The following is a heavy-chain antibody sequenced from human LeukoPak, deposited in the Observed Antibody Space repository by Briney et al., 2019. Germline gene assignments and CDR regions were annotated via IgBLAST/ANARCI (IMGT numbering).Heavy chain of an antibody. CDR1: GGSISSSSYY. Sequence: SETLPLTCTVSGGSISSSSYYWGWIRQPPGKGLEWIGSIYYSGSTYYNPSPKSRVTISVDTSKNQFSLKLSSVTAADTAVYYCARLQRGWFDPWGQGTLVTVSS. V-gene: IGHV4-39*01. CDR2: IYYSGST. J-gene: IGHJ5*02. D-gene: IGHD6-25*01. CDR3: ARLQRGWFDP.